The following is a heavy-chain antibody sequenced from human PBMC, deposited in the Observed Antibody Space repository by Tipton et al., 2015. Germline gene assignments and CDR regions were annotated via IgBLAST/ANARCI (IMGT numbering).Heavy chain of an antibody. CDR3: ARDSQGGRSGYCTETSCYSLGFGS. CDR1: GDSISYYH. V-gene: IGHV4-4*07. Sequence: TLSLTCTVSGDSISYYHWNWIRQPAGKGLEWIGRIYSSGSTNYNPSLESRVAMSIDTSKTQISLRLSSVTAADTAVYYCARDSQGGRSGYCTETSCYSLGFGSWGQGILVTVSS. CDR2: IYSSGST. J-gene: IGHJ4*02. D-gene: IGHD2-15*01.